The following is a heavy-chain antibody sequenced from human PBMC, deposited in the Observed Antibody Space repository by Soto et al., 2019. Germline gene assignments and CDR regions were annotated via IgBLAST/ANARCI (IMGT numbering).Heavy chain of an antibody. V-gene: IGHV3-15*01. CDR3: TASGYSYAYFRN. D-gene: IGHD5-18*01. CDR1: GFTFSNAW. J-gene: IGHJ4*02. CDR2: IKSKTDGGTT. Sequence: EVQVVESGGGLVKPGGSLRLSCAASGFTFSNAWMSWVRLAPGKGLEWVGRIKSKTDGGTTDYVAPGKGRITISRDDSKDTLELQMNSLETAATAVYYCTASGYSYAYFRNWGQGTRVTVSS.